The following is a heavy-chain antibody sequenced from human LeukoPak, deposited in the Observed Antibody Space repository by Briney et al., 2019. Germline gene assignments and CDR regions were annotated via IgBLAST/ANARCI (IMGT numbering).Heavy chain of an antibody. CDR2: ISGRSDDI. CDR1: GYTFSTFG. D-gene: IGHD1-26*01. CDR3: ARDWDGRSDCFDP. Sequence: ASVKVSCKASGYTFSTFGISWGRQAPGHGLEWMGYISGRSDDINYAQNFEGRLTMTTDTSTSTAYMELVSLTSDDTAVYYCARDWDGRSDCFDPWGQGTLVIVSS. J-gene: IGHJ5*02. V-gene: IGHV1-18*01.